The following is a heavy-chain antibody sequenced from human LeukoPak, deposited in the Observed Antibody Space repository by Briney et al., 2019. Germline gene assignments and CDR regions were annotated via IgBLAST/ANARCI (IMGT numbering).Heavy chain of an antibody. J-gene: IGHJ6*02. CDR1: GFTFSSYA. CDR3: ARGFLESGYGYYYGMDV. CDR2: ISYDGSNK. V-gene: IGHV3-30-3*01. Sequence: GGSLRLSCAASGFTFSSYAMHWVRQAPGKGLEWVAVISYDGSNKYYADSVKGRFTISRDNSKNTLYLQMNSLRAEDTAVYYCARGFLESGYGYYYGMDVWGQGTTVTVSS. D-gene: IGHD5-12*01.